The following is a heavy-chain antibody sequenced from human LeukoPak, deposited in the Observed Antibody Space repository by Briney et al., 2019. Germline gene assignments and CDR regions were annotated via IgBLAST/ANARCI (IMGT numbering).Heavy chain of an antibody. Sequence: SETLSLTCTVSGGSISSYYWSWIRQPPGKGLEWIGYIYYSGSTNYNPSLKSRVTISVDTSKNQFSLKLSSVTAADTAVYYCARAYSSGWYRGWGQGTVVTVS. CDR1: GGSISSYY. D-gene: IGHD6-19*01. J-gene: IGHJ4*02. CDR2: IYYSGST. CDR3: ARAYSSGWYRG. V-gene: IGHV4-59*01.